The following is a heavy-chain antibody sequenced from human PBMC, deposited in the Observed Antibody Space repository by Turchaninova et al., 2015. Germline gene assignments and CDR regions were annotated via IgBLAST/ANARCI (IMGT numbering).Heavy chain of an antibody. CDR3: ALLYGSGQSIRFDS. J-gene: IGHJ4*02. D-gene: IGHD3-10*01. CDR2: INTIPGNP. V-gene: IGHV7-4-1*02. Sequence: QVLLVQPESACENPCALVTLSCQPSVYPFGDSPIKWVRPAPGQGLEWMGWINTIPGNPTYAQGFRWRFVFSLDTSASTAYLQISGLKDEDTAVYYCALLYGSGQSIRFDSWGQGTLVTVSS. CDR1: VYPFGDSP.